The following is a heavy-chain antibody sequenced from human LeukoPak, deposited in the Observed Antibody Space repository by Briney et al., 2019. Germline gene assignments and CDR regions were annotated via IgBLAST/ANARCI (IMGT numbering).Heavy chain of an antibody. V-gene: IGHV4-59*01. J-gene: IGHJ4*02. D-gene: IGHD6-19*01. CDR3: ARGGSSGRRYFDY. CDR2: IYYSGST. CDR1: GGSISSYY. Sequence: SETLSLTCTVSGGSISSYYWSWIRQPPGKGLEWIGYIYYSGSTNYNPSLKSRVTISVGTSKNQFSLKLSSVTAADTAVYYCARGGSSGRRYFDYWGQGTLVTVSS.